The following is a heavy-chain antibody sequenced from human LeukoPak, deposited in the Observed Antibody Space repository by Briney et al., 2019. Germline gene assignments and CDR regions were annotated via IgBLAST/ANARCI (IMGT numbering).Heavy chain of an antibody. CDR2: ISGSSGYI. CDR1: GFTFSSYS. V-gene: IGHV3-21*01. D-gene: IGHD3-10*01. CDR3: TREQGYYGSGSGLPRGHYYYYMDV. Sequence: GGSLRLSCAASGFTFSSYSMNWVRQAAGKGLEWVSSISGSSGYIYYAESGKGRFTISRDKAKNSLYLQMNSLRVEDTAVYYCTREQGYYGSGSGLPRGHYYYYMDVWGNRTKRTVSS. J-gene: IGHJ6*03.